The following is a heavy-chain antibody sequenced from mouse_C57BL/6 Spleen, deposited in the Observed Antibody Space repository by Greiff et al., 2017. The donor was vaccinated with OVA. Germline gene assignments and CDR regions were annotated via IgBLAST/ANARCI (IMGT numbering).Heavy chain of an antibody. CDR2: IYPGDGDT. CDR1: GYAFSSYW. J-gene: IGHJ2*01. Sequence: VQLVESGAELVKPGASVKISCKASGYAFSSYWMNWVKQRPGKGLEWIGQIYPGDGDTNYNGKFKGKATLTADKSSSTAYMQLSSLTSEDSAVYFCARSYYYGREYWGQGTTLTVSS. CDR3: ARSYYYGREY. V-gene: IGHV1-80*01. D-gene: IGHD1-1*01.